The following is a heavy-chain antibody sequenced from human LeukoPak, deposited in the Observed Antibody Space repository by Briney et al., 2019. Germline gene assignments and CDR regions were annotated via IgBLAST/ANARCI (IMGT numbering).Heavy chain of an antibody. CDR2: VYYSGST. CDR1: GGSISSYF. J-gene: IGHJ3*02. V-gene: IGHV4-59*01. CDR3: ARVLDLSKRGLVAFDI. D-gene: IGHD3-16*01. Sequence: SETLSLTCTVSGGSISSYFWSWIRQPPGKGLEWIGYVYYSGSTNYNPSLKSRVTISVDTSKKQFSLKLSSATAADTAVYYCARVLDLSKRGLVAFDIWGQGTMVTVSS.